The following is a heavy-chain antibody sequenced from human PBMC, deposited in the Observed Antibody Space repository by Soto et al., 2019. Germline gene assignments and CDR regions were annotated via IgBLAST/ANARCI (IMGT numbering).Heavy chain of an antibody. D-gene: IGHD2-2*01. Sequence: SQTLSLTCAISGDSVSSNSAARNWIRQSPSRGLEWLGRTYYRSKWYNDYAVSVKSRITINPDTSKNQFSLQLNSVTPEDTAVYYCARGYCSSTSCKASDYYYYGMDVWGQGTTVTVS. J-gene: IGHJ6*02. CDR2: TYYRSKWYN. CDR3: ARGYCSSTSCKASDYYYYGMDV. V-gene: IGHV6-1*01. CDR1: GDSVSSNSAA.